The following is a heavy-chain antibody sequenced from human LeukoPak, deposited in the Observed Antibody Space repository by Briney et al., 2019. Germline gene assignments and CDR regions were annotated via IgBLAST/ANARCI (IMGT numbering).Heavy chain of an antibody. CDR3: ARPARYFGPMDV. Sequence: SETLSLTCTVSGGSISSGDYYWSWIRQPPGKGLEWIGYIYYSGSTYYNPSLKSRVTISVDTSKNQFSLKLSSVTAADTAVYYCARPARYFGPMDVWGKGITVTVSS. J-gene: IGHJ6*03. CDR1: GGSISSGDYY. D-gene: IGHD3-9*01. CDR2: IYYSGST. V-gene: IGHV4-30-4*08.